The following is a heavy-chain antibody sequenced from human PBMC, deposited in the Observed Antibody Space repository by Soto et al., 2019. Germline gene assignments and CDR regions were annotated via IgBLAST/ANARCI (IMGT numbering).Heavy chain of an antibody. D-gene: IGHD3-3*01. CDR3: ATGPKTYYDFWSGYYTADY. Sequence: SVKVSCKVSGYTLAELSMHWVRQAPGKGLEWMGGFDPEDGETIYAQKFQGRVTMTEDTSTDTAYMELSSLRSEDTAVYYCATGPKTYYDFWSGYYTADYWGQGTLVTVS. J-gene: IGHJ4*02. CDR2: FDPEDGET. V-gene: IGHV1-24*01. CDR1: GYTLAELS.